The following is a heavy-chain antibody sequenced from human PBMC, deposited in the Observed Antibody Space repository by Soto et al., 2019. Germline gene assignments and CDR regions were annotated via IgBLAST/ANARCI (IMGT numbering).Heavy chain of an antibody. CDR1: GFTFSNCG. CDR2: ISSDGNNK. V-gene: IGHV3-30*18. Sequence: QVQLVESGGGVVQPGTSLRLSCAASGFTFSNCGMHWVRQAPGKGLDCVASISSDGNNKYYADSVKGRFTISRDNSKNTLNLEMNSLRVEDTAVYYCAKVVEQQLVRCGLDCWGQGTLVTVSS. D-gene: IGHD6-13*01. J-gene: IGHJ4*02. CDR3: AKVVEQQLVRCGLDC.